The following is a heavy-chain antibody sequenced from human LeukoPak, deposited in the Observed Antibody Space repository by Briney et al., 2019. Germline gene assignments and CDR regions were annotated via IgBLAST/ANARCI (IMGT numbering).Heavy chain of an antibody. CDR2: IKSKTEGGTA. D-gene: IGHD3-10*01. Sequence: ETLSLTCAVYGGSFSGYYWSWVRQAPGKGLEWVGHIKSKTEGGTADYAAPVKGRFTISRDDSKNTLYLQMNSLKTEDTAVYYCATDGSGTLWGQGTLVTVSS. CDR1: GGSFSGYY. V-gene: IGHV3-15*01. J-gene: IGHJ4*02. CDR3: ATDGSGTL.